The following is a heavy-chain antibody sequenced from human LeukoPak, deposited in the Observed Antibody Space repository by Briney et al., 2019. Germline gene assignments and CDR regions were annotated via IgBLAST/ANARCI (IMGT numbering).Heavy chain of an antibody. V-gene: IGHV3-11*01. CDR2: ISSSGSTI. CDR3: ARVMAVAGTWSDY. J-gene: IGHJ4*02. CDR1: GFTSSDYY. D-gene: IGHD6-19*01. Sequence: GGSLRLSCAASGFTSSDYYMSWIRQAPGKGLEWVSYISSSGSTIYYADSVKGRFTISRDNAKNSLYLQMNSLRAEDTAVYYCARVMAVAGTWSDYWGQGTLVTVSS.